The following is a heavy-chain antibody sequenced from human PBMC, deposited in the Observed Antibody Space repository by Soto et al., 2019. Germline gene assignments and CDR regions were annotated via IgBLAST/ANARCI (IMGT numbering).Heavy chain of an antibody. J-gene: IGHJ5*01. Sequence: TLSLTCTVSHDSLSRDDNSWTCFRLKKGKGLEWIGCIYYSGTTYYNPSLETRLTMSVDTSKNQFSLRLSSVTAADTAMYFCAIFFKRYGDS. D-gene: IGHD3-9*01. V-gene: IGHV4-30-4*08. CDR2: IYYSGTT. CDR1: HDSLSRDDNS. CDR3: AIFFKRYGDS.